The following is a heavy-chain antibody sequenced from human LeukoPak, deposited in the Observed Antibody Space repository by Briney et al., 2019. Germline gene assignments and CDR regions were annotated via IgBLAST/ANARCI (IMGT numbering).Heavy chain of an antibody. CDR3: ATQLGQWPTKIYFGY. V-gene: IGHV5-51*01. Sequence: GESLKISWKGSGYSFTSYWIGWVRQMPGKGLEWMGIIYPGDSDTRYSPSFQGQVTISADKSISTAYLQWSSLKASDTAMYYCATQLGQWPTKIYFGYWGQGTLVTVSS. CDR1: GYSFTSYW. CDR2: IYPGDSDT. J-gene: IGHJ4*02. D-gene: IGHD6-19*01.